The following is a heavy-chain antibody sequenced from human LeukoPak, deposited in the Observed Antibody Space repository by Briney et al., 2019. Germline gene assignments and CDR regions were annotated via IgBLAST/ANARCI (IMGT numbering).Heavy chain of an antibody. Sequence: GESLKISCKGSGYSFTSYWIGWVRQMPGKGLEWMGIIYPGDSDTRYSPSFQGQVTTSADKSISTAYLQWSSLKASDTAMYYCARRLDYYDSSGYYLPTDSDFYYWGQGTLVTVSS. J-gene: IGHJ4*02. V-gene: IGHV5-51*01. D-gene: IGHD3-22*01. CDR3: ARRLDYYDSSGYYLPTDSDFYY. CDR2: IYPGDSDT. CDR1: GYSFTSYW.